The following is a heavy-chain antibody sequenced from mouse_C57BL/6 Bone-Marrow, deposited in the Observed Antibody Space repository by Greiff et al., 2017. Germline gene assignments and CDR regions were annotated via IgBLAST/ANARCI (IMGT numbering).Heavy chain of an antibody. CDR2: IWRGGST. J-gene: IGHJ1*03. V-gene: IGHV2-5*01. CDR1: GFSLTSYG. D-gene: IGHD2-4*01. Sequence: VQRVESGPGLVQPSQSLSITCTVSGFSLTSYGVHWVRQSPGKGLEWLGVIWRGGSTDYNAAFMSRLSITKDNSKSQVFFKMNSLQADDTAIYYCAASTMITTAYFDVWGTGTTVTVSS. CDR3: AASTMITTAYFDV.